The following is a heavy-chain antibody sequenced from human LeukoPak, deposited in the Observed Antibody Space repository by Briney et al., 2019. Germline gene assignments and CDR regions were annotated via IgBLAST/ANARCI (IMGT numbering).Heavy chain of an antibody. CDR1: GYTFTGYY. CDR3: ARDRVGSGWPRPWYFEF. V-gene: IGHV1-2*02. J-gene: IGHJ4*02. CDR2: INPNTGAT. Sequence: GASVKVSCKPSGYTFTGYYLHWVRQAPGQGLEWMGWINPNTGATIYAEKFQGRVTMTRDTSIDTADMEMRSLRSDDTAVYYCARDRVGSGWPRPWYFEFWGQGTLITVSS. D-gene: IGHD6-19*01.